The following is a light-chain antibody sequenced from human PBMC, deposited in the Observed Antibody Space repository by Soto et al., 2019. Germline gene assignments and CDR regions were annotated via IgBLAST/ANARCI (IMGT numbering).Light chain of an antibody. V-gene: IGKV1-5*01. CDR2: NAD. CDR3: QQFSLYWA. J-gene: IGKJ1*01. Sequence: DIQMNQSPSTLSASVGDRVTTTCRASQDINRWLAWYQQKPGKAPKILIYNADTLESGVPSRFSGSGYGTEFILTISSLQPDDFATYYCQQFSLYWAFGQGTKVDIK. CDR1: QDINRW.